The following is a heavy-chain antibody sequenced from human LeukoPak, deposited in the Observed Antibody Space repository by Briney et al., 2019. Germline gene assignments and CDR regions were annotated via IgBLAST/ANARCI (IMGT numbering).Heavy chain of an antibody. V-gene: IGHV1-2*02. J-gene: IGHJ4*02. D-gene: IGHD2-15*01. CDR3: ARARVVAATTHFDY. Sequence: ASVKVSCKASGYTFTGYYMHWVRQAPGQGLEWMGWINPNSGGTNYAQKFQGRVTMTRDMSTSTVYMELSSLRSEDTAVYYCARARVVAATTHFDYWGQGTLVTVSS. CDR2: INPNSGGT. CDR1: GYTFTGYY.